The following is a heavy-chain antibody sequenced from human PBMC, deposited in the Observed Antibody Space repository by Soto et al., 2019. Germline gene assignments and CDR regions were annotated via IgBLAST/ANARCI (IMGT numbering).Heavy chain of an antibody. CDR3: ARHLGGNHYYYGMDV. Sequence: QVQVVQSGAEVKKPGSSVKVSCKASGGTFSRYAISWVREAPGQGLEWMGGIIPIFGTADYAQKFQGRVTITADDFTSTAYMELSSLRSEDTAVYYCARHLGGNHYYYGMDVWGQGTTVTVSS. CDR2: IIPIFGTA. D-gene: IGHD3-16*01. J-gene: IGHJ6*02. CDR1: GGTFSRYA. V-gene: IGHV1-69*12.